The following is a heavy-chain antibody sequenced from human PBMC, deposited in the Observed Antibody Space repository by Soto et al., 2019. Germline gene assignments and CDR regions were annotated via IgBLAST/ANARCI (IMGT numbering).Heavy chain of an antibody. CDR1: GGSFSGYY. V-gene: IGHV4-34*01. Sequence: SETLSLTCAVYGGSFSGYYWSWIRQPPGKGLEWIGEINHSGSTNYNPSLKSRVTISVDTSKNQFSLKLSSVTAADTAVYYCAREYQLPTRHCFDYWGQGSLVTVSS. CDR2: INHSGST. CDR3: AREYQLPTRHCFDY. J-gene: IGHJ4*02. D-gene: IGHD2-2*01.